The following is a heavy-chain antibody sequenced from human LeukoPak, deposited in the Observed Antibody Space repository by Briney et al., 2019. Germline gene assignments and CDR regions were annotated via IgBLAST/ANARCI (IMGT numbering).Heavy chain of an antibody. CDR1: GYRFNAYW. J-gene: IGHJ6*02. Sequence: GESLKISCKGSGYRFNAYWIAWVRQMHGKGLEWMGIIYPGDSDTRYSPSFHGPVTISAGKAISTAYLQWSSLKASDTAMYYGARQDYYVWGSYRACRGMDVWGQGTTVTVSS. CDR2: IYPGDSDT. D-gene: IGHD3-16*02. CDR3: ARQDYYVWGSYRACRGMDV. V-gene: IGHV5-51*01.